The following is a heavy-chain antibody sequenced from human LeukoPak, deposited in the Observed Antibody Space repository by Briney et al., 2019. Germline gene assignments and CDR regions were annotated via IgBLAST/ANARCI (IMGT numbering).Heavy chain of an antibody. CDR1: GFTFSSYG. Sequence: PGGSLRLSCAASGFTFSSYGMSWVRQAPGKGLEWVSAISGSGGSTYYADSVKGRFTISRDNSKNTLYLQMNSLRGEDTAVYYCARLADYDRSGYFDYWGQGTLVTVSS. D-gene: IGHD3-22*01. CDR3: ARLADYDRSGYFDY. CDR2: ISGSGGST. V-gene: IGHV3-23*01. J-gene: IGHJ4*02.